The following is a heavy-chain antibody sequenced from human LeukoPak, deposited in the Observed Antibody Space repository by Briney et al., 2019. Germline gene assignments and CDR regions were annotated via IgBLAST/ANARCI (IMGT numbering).Heavy chain of an antibody. D-gene: IGHD3-16*01. Sequence: GGSLRLSCATSGFTIRGFGMHWVRQAPGKGLEWVAFIRYDEDDKYYADSVKGRFTISRDNSKNTLYLQMNSLRAEDTAVYYCARANSPSLYAFDIWGQGTMVTVSS. CDR1: GFTIRGFG. CDR3: ARANSPSLYAFDI. CDR2: IRYDEDDK. V-gene: IGHV3-30*02. J-gene: IGHJ3*02.